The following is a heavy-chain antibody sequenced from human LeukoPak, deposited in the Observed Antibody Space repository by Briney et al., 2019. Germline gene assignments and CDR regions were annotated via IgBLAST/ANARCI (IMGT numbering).Heavy chain of an antibody. J-gene: IGHJ4*02. Sequence: PGGSLRLSCAASGFTFSTYAMSWVRQAPRKRLEWVSAISGSGGTTYYVDYVKGRFTISRDNSKNTLYLQMNSLRAEDTAVYYCAKDPPLPYYYDSSGYALGFDYWGQGTLVTVSS. D-gene: IGHD3-22*01. CDR2: ISGSGGTT. V-gene: IGHV3-23*01. CDR3: AKDPPLPYYYDSSGYALGFDY. CDR1: GFTFSTYA.